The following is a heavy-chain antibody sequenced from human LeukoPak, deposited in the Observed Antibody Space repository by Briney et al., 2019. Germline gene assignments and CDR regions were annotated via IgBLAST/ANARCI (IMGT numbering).Heavy chain of an antibody. J-gene: IGHJ4*02. CDR1: GFTFSSYS. CDR3: ARGGDIVLMVYAIPEYFDY. CDR2: ISSSSSTI. D-gene: IGHD2-8*01. Sequence: PGGSLRLSCAASGFTFSSYSMNWVRQAPGKGLEWVSYISSSSSTIYYRDSVKGRFTISRDSAKNSLYLQMNSLRDEDTAVYYCARGGDIVLMVYAIPEYFDYWGQGTLVTVSS. V-gene: IGHV3-48*02.